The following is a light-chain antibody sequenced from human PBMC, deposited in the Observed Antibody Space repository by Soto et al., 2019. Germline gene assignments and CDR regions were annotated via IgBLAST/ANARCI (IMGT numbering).Light chain of an antibody. CDR2: DVS. J-gene: IGLJ1*01. Sequence: QSVLTQPASVSGSPGQSITMSCTDVGFYGLVSWYQQHPGKVPKLMIYDVSKRPSGVSERFSGSKSGNTAYLTISALQADDEADYYCSLDAGNSIYVFGTGTKVTVL. CDR1: VGFYGL. CDR3: SLDAGNSIYV. V-gene: IGLV2-23*02.